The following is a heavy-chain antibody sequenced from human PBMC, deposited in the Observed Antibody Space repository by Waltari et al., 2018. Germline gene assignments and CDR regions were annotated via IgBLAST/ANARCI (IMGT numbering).Heavy chain of an antibody. V-gene: IGHV1-2*06. D-gene: IGHD1-26*01. CDR1: GYTFTGYY. Sequence: QVQLVQSGAEVKKPGASVKVSCKASGYTFTGYYMHWVRQAPGQGLEWMGRINPNSGGTNYAPKVQGRVTMTRDTSISTAYMELSRLRSDDTAVYYWARGGEGATRLLDYWGQGTLVTVSS. CDR2: INPNSGGT. J-gene: IGHJ4*02. CDR3: ARGGEGATRLLDY.